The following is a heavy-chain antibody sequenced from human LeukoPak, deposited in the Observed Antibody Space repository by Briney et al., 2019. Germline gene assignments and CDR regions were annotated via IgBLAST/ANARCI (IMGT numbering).Heavy chain of an antibody. CDR1: GYTFTSYD. Sequence: ASVKVSCKASGYTFTSYDINWVRQAPGQGLEWMGWMNPNSGGTNYAQKFQGRVTMTRDTSISTAYMELSRLRSDDTAVYYCARGAYYYDSSGYSYWGQGTLVTVSS. V-gene: IGHV1-2*02. CDR2: MNPNSGGT. CDR3: ARGAYYYDSSGYSY. D-gene: IGHD3-22*01. J-gene: IGHJ4*02.